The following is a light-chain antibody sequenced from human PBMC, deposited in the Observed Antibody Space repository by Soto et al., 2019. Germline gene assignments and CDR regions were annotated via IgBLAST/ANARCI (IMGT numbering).Light chain of an antibody. V-gene: IGLV2-14*01. J-gene: IGLJ1*01. CDR3: TSYTSTSTLV. Sequence: QSALTQRASVSGSPGQSITISCTGTSSDVGGYNFVSWYQQHPGKAPKLMIYEVRSRPSGVSNRFSGSKSGDTASLTISGLQAEDDADYYCTSYTSTSTLVFGTGTKLTVL. CDR2: EVR. CDR1: SSDVGGYNF.